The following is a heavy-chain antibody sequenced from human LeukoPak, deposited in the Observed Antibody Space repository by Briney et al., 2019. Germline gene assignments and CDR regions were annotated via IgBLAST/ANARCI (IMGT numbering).Heavy chain of an antibody. J-gene: IGHJ4*02. CDR1: GGSISSSSYY. D-gene: IGHD1-26*01. CDR2: IYYSGST. CDR3: ARHVRLELPGVFGY. V-gene: IGHV4-39*01. Sequence: SETLSLTCTVSGGSISSSSYYWGWLRQPPGKGLEWIGSIYYSGSTYYNPSLKSRVTISVDTSKNQFSLKLSSVTAADTAVYYCARHVRLELPGVFGYWGQGTLVTVSS.